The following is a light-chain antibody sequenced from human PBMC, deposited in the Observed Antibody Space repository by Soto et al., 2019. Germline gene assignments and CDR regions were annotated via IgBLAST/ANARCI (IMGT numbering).Light chain of an antibody. CDR2: EVT. CDR3: SSYSSKTPPYV. Sequence: QSVLAQPASVSGSPGQSITISCTGGSSDIGGYNYVSWYQQHPGRAPRLLILEVTNRPSGVPDRFSGSKSGNTASLIIRGLQAEDEADYFCSSYSSKTPPYVFXTGTKVTVL. V-gene: IGLV2-14*01. J-gene: IGLJ1*01. CDR1: SSDIGGYNY.